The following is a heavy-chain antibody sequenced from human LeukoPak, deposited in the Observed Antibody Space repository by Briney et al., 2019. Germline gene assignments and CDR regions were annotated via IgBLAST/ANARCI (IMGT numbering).Heavy chain of an antibody. Sequence: AGGSLRLSCAASGFTFSSYGMHWVRQAPGKGLEWVAVIWYDGSNKYYADSVKGRFTISRDNSKNTLYLQMNSLRAEDTAVYYCAKGRVAAAGTGFGFDYWGQGTLVAVSS. D-gene: IGHD6-13*01. V-gene: IGHV3-30*02. CDR2: IWYDGSNK. CDR3: AKGRVAAAGTGFGFDY. J-gene: IGHJ4*02. CDR1: GFTFSSYG.